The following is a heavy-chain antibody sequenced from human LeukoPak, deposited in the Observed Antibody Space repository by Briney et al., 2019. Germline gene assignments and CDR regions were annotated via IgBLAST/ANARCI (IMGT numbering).Heavy chain of an antibody. Sequence: ASVKVSCKASGYPFTGYYLHWARQAPGQELEWMGWINPNSGFTNYAQKFQGRVTMTRDTSISTAYMELSRLRSDDTAVYYCARLADCSSSSCRSFDYWGQGTLVTVSS. CDR3: ARLADCSSSSCRSFDY. J-gene: IGHJ4*02. D-gene: IGHD2-2*01. CDR2: INPNSGFT. V-gene: IGHV1-2*02. CDR1: GYPFTGYY.